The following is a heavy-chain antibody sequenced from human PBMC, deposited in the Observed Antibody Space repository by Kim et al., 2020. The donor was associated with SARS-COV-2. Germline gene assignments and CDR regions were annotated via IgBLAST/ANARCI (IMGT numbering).Heavy chain of an antibody. CDR2: T. Sequence: TYYNPSLKRRVTISVDTSKNQFSLKLSSVTAADTAVYYCARKGRGYHFDYWGQGTLVTVSS. J-gene: IGHJ4*02. CDR3: ARKGRGYHFDY. V-gene: IGHV4-31*02. D-gene: IGHD3-22*01.